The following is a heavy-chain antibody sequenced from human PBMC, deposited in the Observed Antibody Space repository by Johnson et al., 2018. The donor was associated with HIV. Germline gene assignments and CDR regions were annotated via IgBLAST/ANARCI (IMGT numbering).Heavy chain of an antibody. CDR2: IRYDGSNK. CDR3: AKDQYYYDSSGYSDAFEI. CDR1: GFTFSSYG. Sequence: QVQLVESGGGVVQPGGSLRLSCAASGFTFSSYGMHWVRQAPGKGLEWVAFIRYDGSNKYYADSVKGRFTISRDNSKNTLYLQMNSLRAEDTAVYYCAKDQYYYDSSGYSDAFEIWGQGTMVTVSS. D-gene: IGHD3-22*01. J-gene: IGHJ3*02. V-gene: IGHV3-30*02.